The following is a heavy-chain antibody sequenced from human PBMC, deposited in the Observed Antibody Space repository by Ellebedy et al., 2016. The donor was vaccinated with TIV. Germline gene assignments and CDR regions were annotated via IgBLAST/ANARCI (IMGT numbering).Heavy chain of an antibody. J-gene: IGHJ4*02. V-gene: IGHV7-4-1*02. D-gene: IGHD6-13*01. Sequence: ASVKVSCKASGYTFTSYAMNWVRQAPGQGLEWMGWINTNTGNPTYAQGFTGRFVFSLDTSVSAAYLQISSLKAEDTAVYYCARSRVYSSSWYGTNPDYWGQGTLVTVSS. CDR3: ARSRVYSSSWYGTNPDY. CDR1: GYTFTSYA. CDR2: INTNTGNP.